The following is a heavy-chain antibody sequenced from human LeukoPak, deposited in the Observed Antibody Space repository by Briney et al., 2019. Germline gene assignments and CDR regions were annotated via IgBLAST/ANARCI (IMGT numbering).Heavy chain of an antibody. CDR3: ARLRNNWGVHYFDY. CDR2: IYYSGST. V-gene: IGHV4-39*01. J-gene: IGHJ4*02. D-gene: IGHD7-27*01. Sequence: PSETLSLTCTVSGGSISSSSYYWGWIRQPPGKGLEWIGSIYYSGSTYYNPSLKSRVTISVDTSKNQFSLKLSSVTAADTAVYYCARLRNNWGVHYFDYWGQGTLVTVSS. CDR1: GGSISSSSYY.